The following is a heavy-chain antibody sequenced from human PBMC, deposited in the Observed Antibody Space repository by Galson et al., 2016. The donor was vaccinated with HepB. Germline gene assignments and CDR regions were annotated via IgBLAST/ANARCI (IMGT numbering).Heavy chain of an antibody. CDR3: ARSIVVAVGARNYQHYGMDV. D-gene: IGHD2-15*01. V-gene: IGHV1-69*13. CDR2: IIPVFGTP. CDR1: GGTFSGDA. Sequence: SVKVSCKASGGTFSGDAMSWVRQAPGQGLEWMGGIIPVFGTPNYAQKFQDRVTITADESTSTVYMELSSLRYEDTAVYYCARSIVVAVGARNYQHYGMDVWGQGTTVTVSS. J-gene: IGHJ6*02.